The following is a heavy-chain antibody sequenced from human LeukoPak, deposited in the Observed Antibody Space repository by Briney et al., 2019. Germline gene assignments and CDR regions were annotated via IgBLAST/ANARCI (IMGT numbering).Heavy chain of an antibody. CDR1: DGSFSGYY. J-gene: IGHJ3*02. V-gene: IGHV4-34*01. Sequence: PWATLSLTCAVYDGSFSGYYWSWIRQSPGKDLEWIGEINHSGSTNYNPSLKSRVTISVDTSKNQFSLKLSSVTAADTAVYYCAKDRVIQLVPYYLVPDIWGQGTLVTVSS. CDR2: INHSGST. D-gene: IGHD3-10*01. CDR3: AKDRVIQLVPYYLVPDI.